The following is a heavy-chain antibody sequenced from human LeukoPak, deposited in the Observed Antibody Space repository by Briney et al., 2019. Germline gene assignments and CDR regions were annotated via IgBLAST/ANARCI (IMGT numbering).Heavy chain of an antibody. J-gene: IGHJ4*02. CDR1: GFTFSSSA. CDR2: ISYDGSSK. V-gene: IGHV3-30*04. Sequence: GGSLRLSCAASGFTFSSSAIHWVRQAPGKGLEWVAVISYDGSSKNYADSVKGRFTISRDNSKNTLYLQMNSLRAEDTAVYYCARGSLGYCDSTSCFTQFDYWGQGTLVTVSS. CDR3: ARGSLGYCDSTSCFTQFDY. D-gene: IGHD2-2*02.